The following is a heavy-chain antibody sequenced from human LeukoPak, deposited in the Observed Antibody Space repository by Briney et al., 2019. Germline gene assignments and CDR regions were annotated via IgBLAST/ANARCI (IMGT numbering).Heavy chain of an antibody. Sequence: GASVKVSCKASGYTFTSYGISWVRQAPGQGLEWMGWISAYNGNTNYAQKLQGRVTMTTDTSTSTAYMELRSLRSEDTAVYYCAIDSNYDSSTTLRAWGQGTQVTVSS. CDR3: AIDSNYDSSTTLRA. CDR2: ISAYNGNT. J-gene: IGHJ5*02. D-gene: IGHD3-22*01. V-gene: IGHV1-18*01. CDR1: GYTFTSYG.